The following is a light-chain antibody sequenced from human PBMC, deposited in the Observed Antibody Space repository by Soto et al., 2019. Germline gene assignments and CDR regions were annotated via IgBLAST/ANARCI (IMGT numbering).Light chain of an antibody. CDR1: STDVGGYNY. CDR2: EVN. CDR3: SSYTGSTTWV. V-gene: IGLV2-14*01. J-gene: IGLJ3*02. Sequence: QSVLTQPASVSGSPGQSIAISCTGTSTDVGGYNYVSWYQQHPGKAPKLIIYEVNLRPSGVSNRFSGSNSGNTASLTISGLQAEDEADYYCSSYTGSTTWVFGGGTKLTVL.